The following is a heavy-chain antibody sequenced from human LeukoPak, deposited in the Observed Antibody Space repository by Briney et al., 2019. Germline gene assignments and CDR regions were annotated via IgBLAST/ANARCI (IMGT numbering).Heavy chain of an antibody. J-gene: IGHJ3*02. CDR1: GGSISSYY. V-gene: IGHV4-4*09. Sequence: SETLSLTCTVSGGSISSYYWSWIRQPPGKGLEWIGYIYTSGSTNYNPSLKSRVTISVDTSKNQFSLKLSSVTAADTAVYYCARQIVGAIDAFDIWGQGTMVTVSS. D-gene: IGHD1-26*01. CDR3: ARQIVGAIDAFDI. CDR2: IYTSGST.